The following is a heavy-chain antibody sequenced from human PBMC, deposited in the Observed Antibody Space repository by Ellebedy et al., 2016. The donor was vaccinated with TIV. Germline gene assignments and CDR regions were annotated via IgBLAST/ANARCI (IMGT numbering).Heavy chain of an antibody. D-gene: IGHD4-17*01. V-gene: IGHV3-7*01. J-gene: IGHJ4*02. CDR3: SRHTDYALDY. Sequence: PGGSLRLSCAASGFTFSIYWMSWVRQAPGKGLECVANIKQDGSEKSYVDSVKGRFTISRDNAKNSLYLQMNSLRDEDTAVYYCSRHTDYALDYWGQGALVTVSS. CDR2: IKQDGSEK. CDR1: GFTFSIYW.